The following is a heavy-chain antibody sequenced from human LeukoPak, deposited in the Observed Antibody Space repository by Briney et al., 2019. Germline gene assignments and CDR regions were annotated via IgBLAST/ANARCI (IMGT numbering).Heavy chain of an antibody. Sequence: GGSLRLPCTVSGFTVSSNSMSWVRQAPGKGLEWGSFIYSDNTHYSDSVKGRFTISRDNSKNTLYLQMNSLGAEDTAVYYCARRAGAYSHPYDYWGQGTLVTVSS. CDR3: ARRAGAYSHPYDY. CDR1: GFTVSSNS. J-gene: IGHJ4*02. V-gene: IGHV3-53*01. CDR2: IYSDNT. D-gene: IGHD4/OR15-4a*01.